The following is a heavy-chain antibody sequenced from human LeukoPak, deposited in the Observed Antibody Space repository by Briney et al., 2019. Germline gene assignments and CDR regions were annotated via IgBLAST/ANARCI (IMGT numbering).Heavy chain of an antibody. D-gene: IGHD2-15*01. CDR3: ARGPHCSGGACYSVSDY. CDR1: GVSMSSGSYY. CDR2: IYASGST. Sequence: SETLSLTCTVSGVSMSSGSYYWRWIRQPAGRGLEWIGRIYASGSTNYNPSLKSRVTISLDVSKTQFSLKLSSVTAADTAVYYCARGPHCSGGACYSVSDYWGQGTLVTVSS. J-gene: IGHJ4*02. V-gene: IGHV4-61*02.